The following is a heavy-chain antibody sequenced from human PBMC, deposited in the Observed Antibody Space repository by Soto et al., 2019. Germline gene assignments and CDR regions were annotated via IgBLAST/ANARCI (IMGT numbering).Heavy chain of an antibody. CDR1: GFTFSSYA. J-gene: IGHJ4*02. D-gene: IGHD3-10*01. CDR3: AKDEGGDGSRQFHY. V-gene: IGHV3-23*01. CDR2: LSGGGTTT. Sequence: EVQLLESGGGLGQPGGSLRLSCAASGFTFSSYAMSWVRQAPGKGLEWVSALSGGGTTTYYADSVKGRFTISIDNSKNTLYLQMNSLRAEDTEIYYCAKDEGGDGSRQFHYWGQGTLVTVSS.